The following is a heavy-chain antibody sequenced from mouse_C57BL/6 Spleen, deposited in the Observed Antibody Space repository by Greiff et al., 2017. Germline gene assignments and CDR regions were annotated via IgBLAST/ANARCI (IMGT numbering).Heavy chain of an antibody. V-gene: IGHV1-7*01. D-gene: IGHD1-1*01. Sequence: QVQLKESGAELAKPGASVKLSCKASGYTFTSYWMHWVKQRPGQGLEWIGYINPSSGYTKYNQKFKDKATLTAEKSSSTAYMQLSSLTYEDSAVYYCARRGTTVVAKDYFDYWGQGTTLTVSS. J-gene: IGHJ2*01. CDR3: ARRGTTVVAKDYFDY. CDR1: GYTFTSYW. CDR2: INPSSGYT.